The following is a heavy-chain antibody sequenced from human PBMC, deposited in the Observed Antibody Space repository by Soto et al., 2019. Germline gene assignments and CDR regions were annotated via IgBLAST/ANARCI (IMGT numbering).Heavy chain of an antibody. J-gene: IGHJ6*02. CDR2: ISYDGSNK. CDR3: ARDWFFTVWTPPGGPLDTYGMDV. Sequence: GGSLRLSCAASGFTFSSYAMHWVRQAAGKGLEWVAAISYDGSNKYYADSVKGRFTISRDNSKNTLYLQINSLRAEDPAVYYCARDWFFTVWTPPGGPLDTYGMDVWGQGTTVTVSS. V-gene: IGHV3-30-3*01. CDR1: GFTFSSYA. D-gene: IGHD4-4*01.